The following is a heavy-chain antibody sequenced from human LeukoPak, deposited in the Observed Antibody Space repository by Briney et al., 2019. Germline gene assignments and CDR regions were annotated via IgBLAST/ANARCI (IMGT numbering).Heavy chain of an antibody. V-gene: IGHV4-59*01. Sequence: GSLRLSCAASGFTFSSYWMHWVRQAPGKGLVWIGYIYYSGSTNYNPSLKSRVTISVDTSKNQFSLKLSSVTAADTAVYYCARDSQRCSSTSCYGYYYYGMDVWGQGTTVTVSS. J-gene: IGHJ6*02. D-gene: IGHD2-2*01. CDR1: GFTFSSYW. CDR2: IYYSGST. CDR3: ARDSQRCSSTSCYGYYYYGMDV.